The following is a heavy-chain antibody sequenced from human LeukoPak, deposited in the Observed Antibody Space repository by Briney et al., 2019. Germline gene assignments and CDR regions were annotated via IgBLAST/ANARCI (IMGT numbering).Heavy chain of an antibody. V-gene: IGHV4-30-2*01. CDR2: IHHSGST. CDR3: ARVFGDYAAFDI. J-gene: IGHJ3*02. Sequence: SETLSLTCAVSGGSIRSAFSSWSWIRQPPGKGLEWIVYIHHSGSTYYNPSLKTRATISVDRSKNQFSLQLTSVTAADTAVYYCARVFGDYAAFDIWGQGTMVTVSS. D-gene: IGHD4-17*01. CDR1: GGSIRSAFSS.